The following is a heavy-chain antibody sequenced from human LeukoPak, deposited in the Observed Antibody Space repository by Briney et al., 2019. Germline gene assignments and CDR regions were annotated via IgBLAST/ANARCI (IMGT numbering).Heavy chain of an antibody. CDR2: IKSKTDGGTT. J-gene: IGHJ6*02. CDR1: GFTFSNAW. Sequence: TGGSLRLSCAASGFTFSNAWMSWVRQAPGKGLEWVGRIKSKTDGGTTDYAAPVKGRFTISRDDSKNTLYLQMNSLKTEDTAVYYCTTPSPKFYGMDVWGQGTTVTVSS. V-gene: IGHV3-15*01. CDR3: TTPSPKFYGMDV.